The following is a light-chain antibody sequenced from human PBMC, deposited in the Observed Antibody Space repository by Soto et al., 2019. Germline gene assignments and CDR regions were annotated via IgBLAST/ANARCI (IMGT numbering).Light chain of an antibody. Sequence: QSVLTQPPSASGTPGQRITISCSGSSSNIGSHTVNWHQQVPGTAPKLLIYSNNERPSGVPDRFSGSKSGTSASLAISGLQSGDEADYYCAARDDSLNGVIFGGGTKLTVL. V-gene: IGLV1-44*01. CDR2: SNN. J-gene: IGLJ2*01. CDR1: SSNIGSHT. CDR3: AARDDSLNGVI.